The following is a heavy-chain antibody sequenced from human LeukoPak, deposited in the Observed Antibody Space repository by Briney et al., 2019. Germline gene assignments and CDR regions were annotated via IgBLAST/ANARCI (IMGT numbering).Heavy chain of an antibody. D-gene: IGHD3-3*01. Sequence: GGSLRLSCAASGFTFSNYWMNWVRQAPGKGLEWVANIKQDGNEKYYVDSVKGRFTSSRDNAKNSLYLQMNSLRVEDTAVYYCAKPITASGATDGFDIWGQGTMVTVSS. V-gene: IGHV3-7*01. CDR1: GFTFSNYW. CDR2: IKQDGNEK. CDR3: AKPITASGATDGFDI. J-gene: IGHJ3*02.